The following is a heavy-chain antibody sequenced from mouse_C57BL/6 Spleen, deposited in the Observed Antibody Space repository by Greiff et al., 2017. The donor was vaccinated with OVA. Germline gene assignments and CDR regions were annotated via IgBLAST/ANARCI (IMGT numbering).Heavy chain of an antibody. J-gene: IGHJ2*01. D-gene: IGHD2-1*01. V-gene: IGHV5-12*01. CDR2: ISNGGGST. CDR3: ARGEGNFPFDY. Sequence: EVQLVESGGGLVQPGGSLKLSCAASGFTFSDYYMYWVRQTPEKRLEWVAYISNGGGSTYYPDTVKGRFTISRDNAKNTQYLQMSRLKSEDTAMYYCARGEGNFPFDYWGQGTTLTVSS. CDR1: GFTFSDYY.